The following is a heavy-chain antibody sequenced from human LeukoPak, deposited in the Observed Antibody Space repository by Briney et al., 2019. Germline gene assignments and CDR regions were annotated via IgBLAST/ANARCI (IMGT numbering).Heavy chain of an antibody. CDR3: AKTYYDFRSGPSCFDY. CDR1: GFTFDDYA. D-gene: IGHD3-3*01. J-gene: IGHJ4*02. CDR2: ISGDGGST. Sequence: GGSLRLSCAASGFTFDDYAMHWVRQAPGKGLEWVSLISGDGGSTYYADSVKGRFTISRDNSKNSLYLQMNSLRTEDTALYYCAKTYYDFRSGPSCFDYWGQGTLVTVSS. V-gene: IGHV3-43*02.